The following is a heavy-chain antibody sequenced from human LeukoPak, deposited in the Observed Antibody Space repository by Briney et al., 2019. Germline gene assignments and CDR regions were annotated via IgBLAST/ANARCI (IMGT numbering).Heavy chain of an antibody. V-gene: IGHV4-39*01. CDR1: GVSIRGDTYY. Sequence: SETLSLTCTVSGVSIRGDTYYWGWIRQPPGKGLEWIGNYHIGNTYYNPSLKSRVAISEDTSKNQFSLRVNSVTAADTAVYYCARLWDSTGLYFYYYMDVWGEGTTVTVSS. D-gene: IGHD6-19*01. CDR2: YHIGNT. J-gene: IGHJ6*03. CDR3: ARLWDSTGLYFYYYMDV.